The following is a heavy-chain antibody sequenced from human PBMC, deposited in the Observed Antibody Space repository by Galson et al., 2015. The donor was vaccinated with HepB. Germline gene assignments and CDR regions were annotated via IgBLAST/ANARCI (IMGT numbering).Heavy chain of an antibody. D-gene: IGHD2-21*02. V-gene: IGHV5-51*01. CDR1: GYTFTNSW. Sequence: QSGAEVKEPGESLKISCKGSGYTFTNSWIGWVRQMPGKGLEWMGIIFPGDSDTTYSPSFQGQVTISVDKSISTAYLQWRSLKASDTAMYYCARRVVVTATNWHFDLWGRGTLVTVFS. CDR3: ARRVVVTATNWHFDL. J-gene: IGHJ2*01. CDR2: IFPGDSDT.